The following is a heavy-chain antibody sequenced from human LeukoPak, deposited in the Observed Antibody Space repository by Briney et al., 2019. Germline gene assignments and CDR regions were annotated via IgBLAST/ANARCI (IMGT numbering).Heavy chain of an antibody. J-gene: IGHJ6*03. D-gene: IGHD4/OR15-4a*01. CDR3: ARDYGSNPYYYYYYYMDV. V-gene: IGHV4/OR15-8*01. CDR2: ICNCRSS. CDR1: SVSIFNSNW. Sequence: SETLSLTCSVSSVSIFNSNWRSWVRQTPGEGLAWISQICNCRSSIYSPSLKSRVTISVDKSKNQFSLKLTSVTAEDTAVYYCARDYGSNPYYYYYYYMDVWGKGTTVTVSS.